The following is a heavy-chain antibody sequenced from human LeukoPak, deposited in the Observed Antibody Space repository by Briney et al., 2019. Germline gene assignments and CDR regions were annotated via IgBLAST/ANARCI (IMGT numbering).Heavy chain of an antibody. D-gene: IGHD2-2*01. Sequence: ASVKVSCKASGYTFTSYGISWVRQAPGQGLEWMGWISAYNGNTNYAQKLQGRVTMTTDTSTSTAYMELRSLRSDDTAVYYCARAFSVVPAVSRWFDPWGQGTLVTVSS. CDR1: GYTFTSYG. J-gene: IGHJ5*02. V-gene: IGHV1-18*01. CDR2: ISAYNGNT. CDR3: ARAFSVVPAVSRWFDP.